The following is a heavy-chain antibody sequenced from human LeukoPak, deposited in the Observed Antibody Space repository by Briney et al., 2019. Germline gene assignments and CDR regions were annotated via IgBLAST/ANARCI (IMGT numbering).Heavy chain of an antibody. Sequence: SVKVSCKASRYTFTSYGISWVRQAAGQGREWMGWINAYKGNTNYAQKLQCRVTMTTDTSTSTAYMELRSLRSDDTAVYYCARAPCSPEDYYDSSGIFDYWGQGTLVTVSS. CDR3: ARAPCSPEDYYDSSGIFDY. D-gene: IGHD3-22*01. J-gene: IGHJ4*02. V-gene: IGHV1-18*01. CDR1: RYTFTSYG. CDR2: INAYKGNT.